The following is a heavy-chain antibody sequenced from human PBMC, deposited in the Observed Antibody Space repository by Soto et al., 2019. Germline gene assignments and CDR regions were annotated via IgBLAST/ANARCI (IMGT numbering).Heavy chain of an antibody. Sequence: GGSLRLSCAASGFTFSSYAMTWVRQAPGKRLEWVSALTDSGGSTYYADSVKGRFTISRDNSKNTLFLQMNSLRAEDTAVYYCAKGYRSSGYYFDYWGQGTLVTVSS. CDR3: AKGYRSSGYYFDY. CDR2: LTDSGGST. CDR1: GFTFSSYA. J-gene: IGHJ4*02. D-gene: IGHD3-22*01. V-gene: IGHV3-23*01.